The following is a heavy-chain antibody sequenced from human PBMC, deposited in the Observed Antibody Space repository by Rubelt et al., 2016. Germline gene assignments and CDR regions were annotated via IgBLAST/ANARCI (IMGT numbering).Heavy chain of an antibody. CDR2: ITSSSTFI. J-gene: IGHJ4*02. CDR3: AKGEGFYDSGGYDH. D-gene: IGHD3-22*01. Sequence: GLQWVASITSSSTFIYYSDSMEGRFIISRDNAKNSLYLQMNSLRAEDTAVYYCAKGEGFYDSGGYDHWGQGTPVTVSS. V-gene: IGHV3-21*04.